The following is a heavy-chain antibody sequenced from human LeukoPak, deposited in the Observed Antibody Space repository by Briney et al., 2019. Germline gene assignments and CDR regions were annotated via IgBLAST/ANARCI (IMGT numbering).Heavy chain of an antibody. D-gene: IGHD5-12*01. V-gene: IGHV4-61*01. CDR1: GGSISSSSYY. CDR3: ARRSSGYDKYYYYYMDV. Sequence: SETLSLTCTVSGGSISSSSYYWSWIRQPPGKGLEWIGYIYYSGSTNYNPSLKSRVTISVDTSKNQFSLKLSSVTAADTAVYYCARRSSGYDKYYYYYMDVWGKGTTVTISS. CDR2: IYYSGST. J-gene: IGHJ6*03.